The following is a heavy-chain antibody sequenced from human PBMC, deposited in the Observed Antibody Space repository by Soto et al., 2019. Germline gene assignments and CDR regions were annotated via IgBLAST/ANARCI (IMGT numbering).Heavy chain of an antibody. Sequence: SVKVSCKASGGTFSSYTISWVPQAPGQGLEWMGRIIPILGIANYAQKFQGRVTITADKSTSTAYMELSSLRSEDTAVYYCARQIGPNRYCTNGVCPPRFDYWGQGTLVTVSS. CDR1: GGTFSSYT. V-gene: IGHV1-69*02. CDR3: ARQIGPNRYCTNGVCPPRFDY. J-gene: IGHJ4*02. D-gene: IGHD2-8*01. CDR2: IIPILGIA.